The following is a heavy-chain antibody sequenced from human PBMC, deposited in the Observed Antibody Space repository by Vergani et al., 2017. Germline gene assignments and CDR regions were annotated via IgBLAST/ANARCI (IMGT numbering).Heavy chain of an antibody. CDR3: AGSSVPAASYGWFDP. V-gene: IGHV1-69*02. CDR1: GGTFSSYT. CDR2: IIPILGIA. J-gene: IGHJ5*02. D-gene: IGHD2-2*01. Sequence: QVQLVQSGAEVKKPGSSVKVSCKASGGTFSSYTISWVRQAPGQGLEWMGRIIPILGIANYAQKFQGRVTTTAEKSTSTAYMELSRLGSEDTAVYYCAGSSVPAASYGWFDPWGQGTLVTVSS.